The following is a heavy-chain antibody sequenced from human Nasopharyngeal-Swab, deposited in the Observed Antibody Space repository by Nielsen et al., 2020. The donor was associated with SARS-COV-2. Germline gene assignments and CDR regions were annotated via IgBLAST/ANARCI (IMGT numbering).Heavy chain of an antibody. D-gene: IGHD2-21*01. CDR3: ARGDSF. Sequence: GGSLRLSCVASAFTFSSYAMNWVRQAPGKGLEWVSSINPSGGNTYYADSVKGRFTISRDNSKNTLHLQMNGLRGEDTAVYYCARGDSFWGQGTTVTVSS. CDR2: INPSGGNT. CDR1: AFTFSSYA. V-gene: IGHV3-23*01. J-gene: IGHJ6*01.